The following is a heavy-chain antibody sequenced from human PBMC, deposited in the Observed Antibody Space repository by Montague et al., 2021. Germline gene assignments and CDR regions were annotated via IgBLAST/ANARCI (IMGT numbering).Heavy chain of an antibody. CDR3: ARDSPVVEPWVGEHKGAFDI. CDR2: VYKRGDT. Sequence: SETLSLTCSVSGDSISSYEYYWTWTRQPAGRGLEWIGRVYKRGDTNTNPSLRSRLTLSVDTSKNHFSLTLTSVTAADTAVYFCARDSPVVEPWVGEHKGAFDIWGRGTMVTVSS. V-gene: IGHV4-4*07. J-gene: IGHJ3*02. D-gene: IGHD3-10*01. CDR1: GDSISSYEYY.